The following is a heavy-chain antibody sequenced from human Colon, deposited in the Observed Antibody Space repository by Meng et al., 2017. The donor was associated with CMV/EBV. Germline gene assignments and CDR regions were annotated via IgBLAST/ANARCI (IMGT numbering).Heavy chain of an antibody. J-gene: IGHJ4*02. CDR3: ASSARGVIFRLRVDPFDY. V-gene: IGHV3-21*01. D-gene: IGHD3-10*01. Sequence: GESLKISCAASGFTFSSYSMNWVRQAPGKGLEWVSSISSSSSYIYYADSVKGRFTISRDNAKNSLYLQMNSLRAEDTAVYYCASSARGVIFRLRVDPFDYWGQGTLVTVSS. CDR2: ISSSSSYI. CDR1: GFTFSSYS.